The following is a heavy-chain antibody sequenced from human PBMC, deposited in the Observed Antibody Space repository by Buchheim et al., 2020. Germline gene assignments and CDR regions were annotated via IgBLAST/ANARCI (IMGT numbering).Heavy chain of an antibody. CDR3: ARSITGRKLMDV. D-gene: IGHD1-14*01. J-gene: IGHJ6*02. V-gene: IGHV3-30-3*01. CDR2: VSSSGSTK. CDR1: GFTFINYA. Sequence: QVQLVESGGGVVLPGRSLGLSCAASGFTFINYALHWVRQAPGKGLEWVAVVSSSGSTKFYADSVKGRFTISRDNSKNTPDLQMNSLRDEDTGVYYCARSITGRKLMDVWGQGTT.